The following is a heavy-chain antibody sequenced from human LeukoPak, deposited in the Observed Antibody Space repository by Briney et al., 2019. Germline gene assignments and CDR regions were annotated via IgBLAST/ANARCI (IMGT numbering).Heavy chain of an antibody. CDR1: GGSISSYY. J-gene: IGHJ5*02. CDR2: IYCSGST. Sequence: SETLSLTCTVSGGSISSYYWSWIRQPPGKGLEWIGYIYCSGSTNYNPSLKSRVTISVDTSKNQFSLKLSSVTAADTAVYYCARSRRGSGWYSGWFDPWGQGTLVTVSS. D-gene: IGHD6-19*01. V-gene: IGHV4-59*01. CDR3: ARSRRGSGWYSGWFDP.